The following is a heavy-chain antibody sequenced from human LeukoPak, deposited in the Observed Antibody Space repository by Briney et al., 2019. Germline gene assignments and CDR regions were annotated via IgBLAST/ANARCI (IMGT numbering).Heavy chain of an antibody. Sequence: SETLSLACTVSGGSISSGTYYWYWIRQPAGKGLEWIGRIYTSGITNYNPSLKSRVTISVDTSKNQFSLKLSSVTAADTAVYYCARGSTYYYDSSGYYGSYYMDVWGKGTTVTISS. CDR2: IYTSGIT. J-gene: IGHJ6*03. CDR1: GGSISSGTYY. V-gene: IGHV4-61*02. CDR3: ARGSTYYYDSSGYYGSYYMDV. D-gene: IGHD3-22*01.